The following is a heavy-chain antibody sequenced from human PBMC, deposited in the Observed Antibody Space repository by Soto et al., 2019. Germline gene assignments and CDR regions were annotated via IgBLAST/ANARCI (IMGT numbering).Heavy chain of an antibody. J-gene: IGHJ6*02. Sequence: GESLKISCKGSGYSFTSYWIGWVRQMPGKGLECMGIIYPGDSDTIYSPSFQGQVTISADKSISTAYLQWSSLKASDTAMYYCARLKRKSFYYYGMDVWGQGTTVTVSS. CDR2: IYPGDSDT. CDR3: ARLKRKSFYYYGMDV. V-gene: IGHV5-51*01. CDR1: GYSFTSYW.